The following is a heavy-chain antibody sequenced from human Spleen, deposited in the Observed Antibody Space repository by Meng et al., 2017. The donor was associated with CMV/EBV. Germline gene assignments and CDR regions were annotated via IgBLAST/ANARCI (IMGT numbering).Heavy chain of an antibody. Sequence: GSLRLSCTVSGDSVSSGSYYWTWIRQPPGKGLEWIGYIYYSGSTYNDPSLKSRVTISVDTSKNQFSLKLSSVTAADTAVYYCSRVGKDRSGGDCSFDHWGQGTLVTVSS. CDR2: IYYSGST. V-gene: IGHV4-61*01. J-gene: IGHJ4*02. CDR1: GDSVSSGSYY. D-gene: IGHD2-21*01. CDR3: SRVGKDRSGGDCSFDH.